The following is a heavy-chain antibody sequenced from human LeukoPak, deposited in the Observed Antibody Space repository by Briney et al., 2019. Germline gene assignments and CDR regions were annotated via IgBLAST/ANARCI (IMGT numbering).Heavy chain of an antibody. CDR3: ARDENVLLWFGGLYGIPYYYYYGMDV. CDR2: INPNSGGT. J-gene: IGHJ6*02. CDR1: GYTFTGYY. D-gene: IGHD3-10*01. Sequence: ASVKVSCKASGYTFTGYYMHWVRQAPGQGLEWMGRINPNSGGTNYAQKFQGRVTMTRDTSISTAYMELSRLRSDDTAVYYCARDENVLLWFGGLYGIPYYYYYGMDVWGQGTTVTVSS. V-gene: IGHV1-2*06.